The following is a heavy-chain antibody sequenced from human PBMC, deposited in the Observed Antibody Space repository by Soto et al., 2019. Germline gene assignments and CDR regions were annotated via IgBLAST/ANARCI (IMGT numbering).Heavy chain of an antibody. CDR1: GFTFSSYG. CDR2: ISYDGSNK. J-gene: IGHJ6*02. V-gene: IGHV3-30*18. CDR3: AKDVVVGATPGLGDYYYYYGMDV. D-gene: IGHD1-26*01. Sequence: SVGSLRLSCAASGFTFSSYGMHWVRQAPGKGPEWVSVISYDGSNKYYADSVKGRFTISRDNSKDTLYLQMNSLRAEDTAVYYCAKDVVVGATPGLGDYYYYYGMDVWGQGTTVTVSS.